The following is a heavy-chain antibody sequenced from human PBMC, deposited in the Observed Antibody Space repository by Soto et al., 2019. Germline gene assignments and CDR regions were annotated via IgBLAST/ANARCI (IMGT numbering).Heavy chain of an antibody. CDR1: GGSISSGDYY. J-gene: IGHJ6*02. CDR2: IYYSGST. D-gene: IGHD4-17*01. Sequence: QVQLQESGPGLVKPSQTLSLTCTVSGGSISSGDYYWSWIRQPPGKGLEWIGYIYYSGSTYYNPSLKSRVTISVDTSKNQFSLKLSSVTAADTAVYYCARAGYGDSTDLHGMDVWGQGTTVTVSS. V-gene: IGHV4-30-4*01. CDR3: ARAGYGDSTDLHGMDV.